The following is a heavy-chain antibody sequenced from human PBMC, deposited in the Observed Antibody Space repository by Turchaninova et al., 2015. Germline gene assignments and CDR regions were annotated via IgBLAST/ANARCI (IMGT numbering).Heavy chain of an antibody. D-gene: IGHD5-12*01. CDR1: GYSFTTYW. J-gene: IGHJ2*01. V-gene: IGHV5-10-1*03. Sequence: EVQLVQSGAEVKKPGESLRISCQVSGYSFTTYWITWVRLRPGKGPEWWGRIDPSDSYNDYSPSFQGHVTISADKSINTAYLQWSSLRASDTAMYYCARVDGATGYWYFDLWGRGTLVTVSS. CDR2: IDPSDSYN. CDR3: ARVDGATGYWYFDL.